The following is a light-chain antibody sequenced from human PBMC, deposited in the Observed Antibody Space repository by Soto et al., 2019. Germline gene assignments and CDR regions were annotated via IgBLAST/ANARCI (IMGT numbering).Light chain of an antibody. CDR2: DVS. J-gene: IGLJ1*01. CDR1: SSDVGGYNY. CDR3: SSYTSSSTREV. Sequence: QSALTQPASVSGSPGQSITISCTGTSSDVGGYNYVSWYQQHPGKAPKLMIYDVSNRPSGVSNRFAGSKSGNTASLTISGLHAEDEADYYCSSYTSSSTREVFGTGTKVTV. V-gene: IGLV2-14*01.